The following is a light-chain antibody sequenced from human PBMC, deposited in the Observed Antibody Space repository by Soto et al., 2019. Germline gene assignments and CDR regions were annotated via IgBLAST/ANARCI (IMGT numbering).Light chain of an antibody. CDR1: QSVSSSY. J-gene: IGKJ1*01. CDR3: QQYGSSPQT. CDR2: GAS. Sequence: EIVMTQSPATLSLSPGERATLSCRASQSVSSSYLAWYQQKPGQAPRLLIYGASSRATGIPDRFSGSGSGTDFTLTISRLEPEDFAVHYCQQYGSSPQTFGQGTKVDIK. V-gene: IGKV3-20*01.